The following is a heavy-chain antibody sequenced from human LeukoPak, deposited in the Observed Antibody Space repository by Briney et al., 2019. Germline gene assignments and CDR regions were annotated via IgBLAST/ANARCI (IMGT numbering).Heavy chain of an antibody. D-gene: IGHD5-12*01. CDR2: IIPIFGTA. J-gene: IGHJ5*02. Sequence: SVKVSCKASGGTFSSYAISWVRQAPGQGLERMGGIIPIFGTANYAQKFQGRVTITADESTSTAYMELSSLRSEDTAVYYCARDPGDIAPNWFDPWGQGTLVTVSS. CDR1: GGTFSSYA. CDR3: ARDPGDIAPNWFDP. V-gene: IGHV1-69*13.